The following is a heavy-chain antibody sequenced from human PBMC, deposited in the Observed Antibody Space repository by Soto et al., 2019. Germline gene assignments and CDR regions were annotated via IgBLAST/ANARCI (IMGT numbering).Heavy chain of an antibody. CDR2: ISYSASS. Sequence: PSETLSLTCNVSGGSISSGGYYWNWIRQVPGRGLEWIGYISYSASSFYNPSLESRVSVSIDTSGNQFSLKLSSMTGADSAVYFCASAHTYYYDISGYPKQSFHFASWGQGTLVTVSS. CDR1: GGSISSGGYY. J-gene: IGHJ4*02. V-gene: IGHV4-31*03. D-gene: IGHD3-22*01. CDR3: ASAHTYYYDISGYPKQSFHFAS.